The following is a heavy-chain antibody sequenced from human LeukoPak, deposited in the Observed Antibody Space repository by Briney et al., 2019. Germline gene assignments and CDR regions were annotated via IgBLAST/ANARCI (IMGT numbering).Heavy chain of an antibody. CDR3: AKAPAYLYCSSTSCYNWFDP. J-gene: IGHJ5*02. V-gene: IGHV3-74*01. Sequence: GGSLRLSCATSGFTLSSYWMHWVRQVPGKGLEWLSRINNDGVSTSYADSVKGRFTISRDNSKNTLYLQMNSLRAEDTAVYYCAKAPAYLYCSSTSCYNWFDPWGQGTLVTVSS. CDR1: GFTLSSYW. D-gene: IGHD2-2*01. CDR2: INNDGVST.